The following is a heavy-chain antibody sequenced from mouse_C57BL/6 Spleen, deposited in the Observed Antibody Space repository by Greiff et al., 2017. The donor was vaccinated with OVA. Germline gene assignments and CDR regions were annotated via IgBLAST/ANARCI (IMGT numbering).Heavy chain of an antibody. D-gene: IGHD2-1*01. J-gene: IGHJ2*01. CDR3: ARDLLPEVFDY. CDR1: GFTFSSYA. Sequence: EVKVVESGGGLVKPGGSLKLSCAASGFTFSSYAMSWVRQTPEKRLEWVATISDGGSYTYYPDNVKGRFTISRDNAKNNLYLQMSHLKSEDTAMYYCARDLLPEVFDYWGQGTTLTVSS. CDR2: ISDGGSYT. V-gene: IGHV5-4*01.